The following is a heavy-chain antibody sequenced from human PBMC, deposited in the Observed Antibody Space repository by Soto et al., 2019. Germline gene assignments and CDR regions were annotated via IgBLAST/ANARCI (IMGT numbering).Heavy chain of an antibody. V-gene: IGHV4-30-4*01. CDR3: ARDLWGYCGADCYPLDV. CDR1: GGSISSGDYY. Sequence: SETLSLTCTVSGGSISSGDYYWSWIRQPPGKGLEWIGSIYYSGSTYYNPSLKSRVTISVDTSKNQFSLKLNSVTAADTAVYYCARDLWGYCGADCYPLDVWGQGTTLTVSS. D-gene: IGHD2-21*02. J-gene: IGHJ6*02. CDR2: IYYSGST.